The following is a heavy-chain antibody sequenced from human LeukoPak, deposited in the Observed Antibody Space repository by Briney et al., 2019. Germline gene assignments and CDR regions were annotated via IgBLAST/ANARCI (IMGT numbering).Heavy chain of an antibody. CDR2: IDPSGGST. J-gene: IGHJ4*02. Sequence: ASVKVSCKTSGYSFTTYYIHWVRQAPGQGLEWMGVIDPSGGSTIYAQKFQGRVTMTRDTSTGVVYMDLSSLRSDDTAVYYCARPGMWYFDYWGQGTLVTVSS. D-gene: IGHD2-21*01. CDR1: GYSFTTYY. V-gene: IGHV1-46*03. CDR3: ARPGMWYFDY.